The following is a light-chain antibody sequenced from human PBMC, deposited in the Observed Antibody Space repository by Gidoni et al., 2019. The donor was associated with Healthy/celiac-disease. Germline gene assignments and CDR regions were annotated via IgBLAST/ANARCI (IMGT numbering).Light chain of an antibody. CDR2: AAS. CDR3: QQSYSTPPWT. CDR1: QSISSY. V-gene: IGKV1-39*01. J-gene: IGKJ1*01. Sequence: DIQMPQSPSSLSASVGDRVTITCRASQSISSYLNWYQQKPGKAPKLLIYAASSLQSGVPSRFSGSGSGTDFTLTISRLQPEDVATYYWQQSYSTPPWTFGQXTKVEIK.